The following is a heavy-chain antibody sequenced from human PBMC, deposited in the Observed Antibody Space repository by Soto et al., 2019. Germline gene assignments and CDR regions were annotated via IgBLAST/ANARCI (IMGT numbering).Heavy chain of an antibody. D-gene: IGHD3-10*01. CDR3: ARERGYGSGSYYYYYYGMDV. CDR2: ISSSSSYI. J-gene: IGHJ6*02. Sequence: GGSLRLSCAASGFTFSSYSMNWVRQAPGKGLEWVSSISSSSSYIYYADSVKGRFTISRDNAKNSLYLQMNSLRAEDTAVYYCARERGYGSGSYYYYYYGMDVWGQGTTVTVSS. V-gene: IGHV3-21*01. CDR1: GFTFSSYS.